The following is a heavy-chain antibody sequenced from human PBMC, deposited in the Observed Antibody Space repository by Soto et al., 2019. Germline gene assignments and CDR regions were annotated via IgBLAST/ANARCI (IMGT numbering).Heavy chain of an antibody. CDR2: INHSGST. D-gene: IGHD3-10*01. J-gene: IGHJ6*03. CDR1: GGSFSGYY. Sequence: SETLSLTCAVYGGSFSGYYWSWIRQPPGKGLEWIGEINHSGSTNYNPSLKSRVTISVDTSKNEFSLTLRSVTAADTAVYYCARVTWYGSGYYYYYYMDVWGKGTTVTVSS. CDR3: ARVTWYGSGYYYYYYMDV. V-gene: IGHV4-34*01.